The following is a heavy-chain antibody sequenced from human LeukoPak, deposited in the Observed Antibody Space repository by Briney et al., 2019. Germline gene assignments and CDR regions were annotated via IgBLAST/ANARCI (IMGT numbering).Heavy chain of an antibody. J-gene: IGHJ6*02. V-gene: IGHV3-33*01. CDR3: ARGQLAWENYYYGMDV. CDR1: GFTFSSYG. Sequence: GGSLRLSCAASGFTFSSYGMHLVRQAPGKGLEGVGGIWYDGSSKYYADSVKGRFTIYRDNSKNTLYLHMNSLRAEDTAVYYCARGQLAWENYYYGMDVWGQGTTVTVSS. CDR2: IWYDGSSK. D-gene: IGHD1-1*01.